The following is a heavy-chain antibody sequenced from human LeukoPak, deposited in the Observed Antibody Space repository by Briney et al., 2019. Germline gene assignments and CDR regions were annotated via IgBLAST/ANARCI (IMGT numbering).Heavy chain of an antibody. J-gene: IGHJ4*02. Sequence: PGGSLRLSCAASGFTFSSHAMSWVRQAPGKGLEWVSAISGSGGSTYYADSVKGRFTISRDNSKNTLYLQMNSLRAEDTAVYYCAKDISGSGSTSDYWGQGTLVTVSS. CDR2: ISGSGGST. V-gene: IGHV3-23*01. CDR3: AKDISGSGSTSDY. CDR1: GFTFSSHA. D-gene: IGHD1-26*01.